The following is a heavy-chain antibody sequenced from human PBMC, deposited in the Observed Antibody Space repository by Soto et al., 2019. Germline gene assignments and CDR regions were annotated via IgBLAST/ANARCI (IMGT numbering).Heavy chain of an antibody. Sequence: QVHLQESGPGLVKPSGTLSLTCAVSGASVSSSHWWTWVRQPPGKGLEWIGELYHVGFTSYTPSRKKRVSMSIDQSRNQFSLKLSSVTAADTAVYYCARVRPPPSTRPAAVLYYFDYWGQGTLVTVSS. CDR2: LYHVGFT. CDR3: ARVRPPPSTRPAAVLYYFDY. V-gene: IGHV4-4*02. J-gene: IGHJ4*02. D-gene: IGHD2-2*01. CDR1: GASVSSSHW.